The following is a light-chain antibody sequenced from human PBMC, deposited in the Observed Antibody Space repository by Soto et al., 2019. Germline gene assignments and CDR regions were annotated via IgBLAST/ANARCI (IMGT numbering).Light chain of an antibody. CDR3: HQRSNWPGT. CDR2: DAS. J-gene: IGKJ1*01. V-gene: IGKV3-11*01. CDR1: QSVSSY. Sequence: ETVLTQSPATLSLSPGERATLSCRASQSVSSYLAWYQQKPGQAPRLLIYDASNRATGISARFSGSGSGTDFTITISSLQPEDFAVYYCHQRSNWPGTFGQGTKVEIK.